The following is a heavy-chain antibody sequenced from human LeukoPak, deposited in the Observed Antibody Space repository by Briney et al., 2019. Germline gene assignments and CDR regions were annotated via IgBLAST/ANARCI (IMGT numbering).Heavy chain of an antibody. CDR1: GFTFSSYA. CDR2: ISGSGGST. CDR3: AKDGTLGYGYGFNFDY. V-gene: IGHV3-23*01. J-gene: IGHJ4*02. D-gene: IGHD5-18*01. Sequence: GGSLRLSCAASGFTFSSYAMSWVRQAPGKGLEWVSAISGSGGSTYYADSVKGRFTISRDNSKNTLYLQMNSLRAEDTAVYYCAKDGTLGYGYGFNFDYWGQGTLVTVSS.